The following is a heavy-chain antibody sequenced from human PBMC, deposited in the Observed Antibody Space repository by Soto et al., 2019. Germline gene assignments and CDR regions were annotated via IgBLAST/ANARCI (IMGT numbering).Heavy chain of an antibody. CDR1: GWFVSSGSYY. CDR3: ARVERGTATTVVDAFDI. J-gene: IGHJ3*02. D-gene: IGHD1-1*01. Sequence: QVQLPQRGAGLLKPSETLSLPCAVYGWFVSSGSYYWSWIRQPPGKGLEWIGEMSHSGGTHFNPSLKSRVPISVDTSKNQFSLKMSSVTAADTALYYCARVERGTATTVVDAFDIWGPGTMVTVSS. V-gene: IGHV4-34*01. CDR2: MSHSGGT.